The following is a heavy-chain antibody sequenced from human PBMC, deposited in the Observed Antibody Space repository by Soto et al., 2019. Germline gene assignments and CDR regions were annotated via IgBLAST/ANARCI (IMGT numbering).Heavy chain of an antibody. D-gene: IGHD1-26*01. V-gene: IGHV1-18*01. CDR2: ISAYNHYT. Sequence: QVDLVQSGPEVRKPGASVNVSCKASGYTFSTYGISWVRQAPGQELEWMGWISAYNHYTNYAQKFQGRVTMTTDTSTNTAYMELRSLRSGDTAMYFCARVGPSREVPYPFEYWGQGTLVTVSS. CDR1: GYTFSTYG. CDR3: ARVGPSREVPYPFEY. J-gene: IGHJ4*02.